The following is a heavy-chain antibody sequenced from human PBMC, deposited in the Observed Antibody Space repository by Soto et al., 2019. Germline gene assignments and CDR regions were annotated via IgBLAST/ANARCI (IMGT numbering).Heavy chain of an antibody. CDR1: GYSFTTYG. CDR2: ISDYNGNT. V-gene: IGHV1-18*01. CDR3: AKEGYYSGSESYSPPRYYGMDV. D-gene: IGHD3-10*01. J-gene: IGHJ6*02. Sequence: ASVKVSCKAYGYSFTTYGISWVRQAPGQGLEWMGWISDYNGNTNYEKKFQGRVTMTTDTSTRTAYMELKSLRSDDTAVYYCAKEGYYSGSESYSPPRYYGMDVWGQGTTVTVSS.